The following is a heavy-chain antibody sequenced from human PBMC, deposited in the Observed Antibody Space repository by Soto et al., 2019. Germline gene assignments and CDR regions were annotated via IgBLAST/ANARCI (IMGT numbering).Heavy chain of an antibody. CDR3: ARLIRGYMGGRN. D-gene: IGHD5-12*01. J-gene: IGHJ4*02. CDR2: ISGSSSDI. Sequence: HVQLVESGGDLVKPGGSLRLSCAASGFSFSDSYMSWIRQAPGKGLEWVSYISGSSSDINYVDSVKGRFTISRDNAKNSLYLQMDSLQVEDTAIYYCARLIRGYMGGRNWGQGALVTVSS. V-gene: IGHV3-11*05. CDR1: GFSFSDSY.